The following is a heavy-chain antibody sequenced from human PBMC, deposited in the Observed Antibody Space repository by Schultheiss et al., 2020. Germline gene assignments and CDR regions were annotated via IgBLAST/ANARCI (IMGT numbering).Heavy chain of an antibody. J-gene: IGHJ6*02. D-gene: IGHD4-17*01. Sequence: GGSLRLSCAASGFTFSSYWMHWVRQVPGKGLVWVSAISGSGGSTYYVDSVKGRFTISRDNSKNTLYLQMNSLRAEDTAVYYCARANGDYDYYGIDVWGQGTTVTVS. CDR2: ISGSGGST. CDR3: ARANGDYDYYGIDV. V-gene: IGHV3-23*01. CDR1: GFTFSSYW.